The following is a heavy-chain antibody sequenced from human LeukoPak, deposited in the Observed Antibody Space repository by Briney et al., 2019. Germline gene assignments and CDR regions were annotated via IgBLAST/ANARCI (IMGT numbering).Heavy chain of an antibody. CDR2: ISAYNGNT. D-gene: IGHD1-26*01. V-gene: IGHV1-18*01. Sequence: ASVKVSCKASGYTFTSYGISWVRQAPGQGLEWMGWISAYNGNTNYAQKLQGRVTMTTDTSTSTAYMELRSLRSDDTAVYYCARERTPQSGSYDLLGAFDIWGQETMVTVSS. CDR1: GYTFTSYG. J-gene: IGHJ3*02. CDR3: ARERTPQSGSYDLLGAFDI.